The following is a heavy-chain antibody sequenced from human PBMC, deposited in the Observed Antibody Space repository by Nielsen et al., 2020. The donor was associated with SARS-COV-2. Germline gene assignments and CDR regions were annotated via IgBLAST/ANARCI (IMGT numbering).Heavy chain of an antibody. J-gene: IGHJ4*02. V-gene: IGHV5-51*01. CDR1: GYTFTTYC. D-gene: IGHD3-16*01. Sequence: GESLKISCTGSGYTFTTYCIGWVRQMPGKGLEWVWIINSYDAETRYRPSFQGQVTISADNAITTAYLQRSSLKAADTAFYYCARMGGERAHDYWGQGTLVTVSS. CDR2: INSYDAET. CDR3: ARMGGERAHDY.